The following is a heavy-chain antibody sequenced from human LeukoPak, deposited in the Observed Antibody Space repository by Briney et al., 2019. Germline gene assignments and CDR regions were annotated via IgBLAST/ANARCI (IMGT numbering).Heavy chain of an antibody. Sequence: SVKVSCKASGGTFSSYAISWVRQAPGQGLEWMGGIIPIFGTANYAQKFQGRVTITADESTSTAYMELSSLRSEDTAVYYCARFGVTAISTFAGAFDIWGQGTMVTVSS. D-gene: IGHD2-21*02. J-gene: IGHJ3*02. CDR1: GGTFSSYA. CDR3: ARFGVTAISTFAGAFDI. CDR2: IIPIFGTA. V-gene: IGHV1-69*01.